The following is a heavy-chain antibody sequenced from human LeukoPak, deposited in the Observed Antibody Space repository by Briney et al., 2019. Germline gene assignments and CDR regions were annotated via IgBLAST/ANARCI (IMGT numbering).Heavy chain of an antibody. J-gene: IGHJ4*02. D-gene: IGHD6-19*01. V-gene: IGHV4-59*01. CDR3: ARDRGGSSGWLRPNDY. CDR2: LYDSGST. CDR1: GGSISSYY. Sequence: SETLTLTCTVSGGSISSYYWSWIRQPPGKGLEWIGYLYDSGSTNYNPSLESRVTISVDMSKNQFSLKLISVTSADTAVYYCARDRGGSSGWLRPNDYSGQGTLVTVSS.